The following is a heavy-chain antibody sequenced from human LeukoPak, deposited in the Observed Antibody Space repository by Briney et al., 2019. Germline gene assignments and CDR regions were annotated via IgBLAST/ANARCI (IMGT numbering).Heavy chain of an antibody. V-gene: IGHV1-69*13. D-gene: IGHD4-23*01. J-gene: IGHJ3*02. CDR2: IIPIFGTA. CDR3: AGTSSDYGGNSGIDDFDI. Sequence: SVKVSCKASGGTYSSYAISWVRQAPGQGLEWMGGIIPIFGTANYAQKFQGRVTITADESTSTAYMELSSLRSEDTAVYYCAGTSSDYGGNSGIDDFDIWGQGTMVTVSS. CDR1: GGTYSSYA.